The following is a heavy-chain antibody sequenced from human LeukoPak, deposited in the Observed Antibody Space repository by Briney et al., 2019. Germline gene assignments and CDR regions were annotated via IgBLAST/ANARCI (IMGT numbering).Heavy chain of an antibody. D-gene: IGHD3-10*01. V-gene: IGHV3-23*01. CDR1: GFTFSSYA. CDR2: ISGSGGGT. Sequence: GGSLRLSCAASGFTFSSYAMSWVRQAPGKGLEWVSAISGSGGGTYYADSVKGRFTISRDNSKNTLYLQMNSLRAEDTAVYYCAKDLRSYYNVNAFDIWGQGTMVTVSS. CDR3: AKDLRSYYNVNAFDI. J-gene: IGHJ3*02.